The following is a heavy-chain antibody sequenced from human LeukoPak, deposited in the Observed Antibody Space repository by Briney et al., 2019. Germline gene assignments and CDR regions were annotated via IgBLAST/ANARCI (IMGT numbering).Heavy chain of an antibody. CDR1: GGSTSSYY. D-gene: IGHD3-9*01. CDR3: ARGLTYYDILTGYYSPYFDY. Sequence: SETLSLTCTVSGGSTSSYYWSWIRQPPGKGLEWIGYIYYSGSTNYNPSLKSRVTISVDTSKNQFSLKLSSVTAADTAVYYCARGLTYYDILTGYYSPYFDYWGQGTLVTVSS. CDR2: IYYSGST. V-gene: IGHV4-59*01. J-gene: IGHJ4*02.